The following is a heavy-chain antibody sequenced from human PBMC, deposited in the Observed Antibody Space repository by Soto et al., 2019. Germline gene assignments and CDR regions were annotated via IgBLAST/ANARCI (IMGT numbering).Heavy chain of an antibody. CDR2: IHHTGIS. Sequence: PSETLSLTCAVYGGSFSNYYWSWIRQPPGKGLEWLGEIHHTGISTYNPSLKSRVTMSVDTSKNQFSLNLSSVTAADTAVYFCARGHSSSRGWFDPWGQGTLVTVS. CDR3: ARGHSSSRGWFDP. D-gene: IGHD6-13*01. V-gene: IGHV4-34*01. CDR1: GGSFSNYY. J-gene: IGHJ5*02.